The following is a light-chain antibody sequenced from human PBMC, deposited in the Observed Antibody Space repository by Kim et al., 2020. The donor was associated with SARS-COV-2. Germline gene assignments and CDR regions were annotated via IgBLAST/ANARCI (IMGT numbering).Light chain of an antibody. CDR1: QSVSSN. CDR3: QQYNNWRT. CDR2: GAS. V-gene: IGKV3-15*01. J-gene: IGKJ2*01. Sequence: LSVSPGERATLACTASQSVSSNLAWYQQKPGQAPRLLIYGASTRATGIPARFSGSGSGTEFTLTISSLQSEDFAVYYCQQYNNWRTFGQGTKLEI.